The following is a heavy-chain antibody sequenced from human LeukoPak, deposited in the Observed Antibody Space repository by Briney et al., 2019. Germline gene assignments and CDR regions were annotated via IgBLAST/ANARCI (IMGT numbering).Heavy chain of an antibody. CDR1: GFTFSSYW. CDR3: AYSSGPPYFDY. CDR2: IKQDGSEK. Sequence: PGGSLRLSCAASGFTFSSYWMSWVRQAPGKGLEWVANIKQDGSEKYYVDSVKGRFTTSRDNAKNSLYLQMNSLRAEDTAVYYCAYSSGPPYFDYWGQGTLVTVSS. J-gene: IGHJ4*02. V-gene: IGHV3-7*01. D-gene: IGHD6-19*01.